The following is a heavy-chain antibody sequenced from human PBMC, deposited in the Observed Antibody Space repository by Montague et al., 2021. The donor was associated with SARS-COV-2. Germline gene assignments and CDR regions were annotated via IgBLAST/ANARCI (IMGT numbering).Heavy chain of an antibody. V-gene: IGHV4-4*09. D-gene: IGHD3-16*01. CDR2: IFENGDT. CDR1: GVAISYGD. CDR3: ASYYERSWDV. J-gene: IGHJ6*02. Sequence: SETLSLTCTVSGVAISYGDWSWIRQPPGKGLEWIVTIFENGDTDHNPSRKGRVTVSEDTSQNQFSLRLSSVAAADTALYYCASYYERSWDVWGQGTTVTVSS.